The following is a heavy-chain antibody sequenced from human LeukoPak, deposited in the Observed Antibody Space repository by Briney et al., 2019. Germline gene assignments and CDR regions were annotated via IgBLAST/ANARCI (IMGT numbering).Heavy chain of an antibody. CDR2: IRYHGSNQ. D-gene: IGHD1/OR15-1a*01. CDR1: GFTFTSYG. Sequence: GGSLGLSCAASGFTFTSYGMHWVRQAPGKGLEWVAFIRYHGSNQYYTDSVKGRFTISRDNSQNTLSLQMNSLRTEDTAMYFCARDLGMGTRIDYWGQGPLVTVSS. V-gene: IGHV3-30*02. J-gene: IGHJ4*02. CDR3: ARDLGMGTRIDY.